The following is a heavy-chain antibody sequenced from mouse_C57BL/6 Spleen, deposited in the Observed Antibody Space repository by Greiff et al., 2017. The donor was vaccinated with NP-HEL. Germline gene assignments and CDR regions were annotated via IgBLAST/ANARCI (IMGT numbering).Heavy chain of an antibody. CDR2: SRNKANDYTT. D-gene: IGHD2-1*01. Sequence: EVQLVESGGGLVQSGRSLRLSCATSGFTFSDFYMEWVRQAPGKGLEWIAASRNKANDYTTEYSASVKGRFIVSRDTSQSILYLQMNALRAEDTAIYYCARAFYYGTAFDVWGTGTTVTVSS. V-gene: IGHV7-1*01. CDR3: ARAFYYGTAFDV. J-gene: IGHJ1*03. CDR1: GFTFSDFY.